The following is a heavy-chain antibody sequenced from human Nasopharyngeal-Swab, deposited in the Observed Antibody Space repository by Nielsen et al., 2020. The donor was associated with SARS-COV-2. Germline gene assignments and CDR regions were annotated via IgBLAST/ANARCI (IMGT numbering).Heavy chain of an antibody. CDR2: MNPDSGAT. CDR1: GYTFASFD. Sequence: ASVKVSCKTSGYTFASFDINWVRQATGRGLEWVGWMNPDSGATHYAQEFQGKVTLTRDTSRSTAYMELSSLRSEDTAVYYCARGPRPKRHLDYWGQGTLVTVSS. V-gene: IGHV1-8*01. D-gene: IGHD1-1*01. CDR3: ARGPRPKRHLDY. J-gene: IGHJ4*02.